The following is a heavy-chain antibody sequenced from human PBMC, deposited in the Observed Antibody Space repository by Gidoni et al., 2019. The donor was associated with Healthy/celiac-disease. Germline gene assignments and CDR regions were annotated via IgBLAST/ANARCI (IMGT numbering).Heavy chain of an antibody. D-gene: IGHD3-3*01. J-gene: IGHJ6*02. Sequence: EVQLLESGGGLVQPGGFLRLSCEASGLTFSSNAMGWVRQATGKGLDWVSAISCSGGCTYYAYSLNGRFTISRDNSKNTLYLQMNSLRAEDTAVYYCAKCPSYYDFWSGYSSVGCYGMDVWGQGTTVTVSS. V-gene: IGHV3-23*01. CDR1: GLTFSSNA. CDR2: ISCSGGCT. CDR3: AKCPSYYDFWSGYSSVGCYGMDV.